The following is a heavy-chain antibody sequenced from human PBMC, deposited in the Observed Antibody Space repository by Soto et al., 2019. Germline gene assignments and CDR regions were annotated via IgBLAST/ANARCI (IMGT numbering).Heavy chain of an antibody. V-gene: IGHV4-34*01. D-gene: IGHD1-26*01. CDR1: GGSFSGYY. CDR3: ARGIGATETSAFDI. Sequence: SETLSLTCAVYGGSFSGYYWSWIRQPPGKGLEWIGEINHSGSTNYNPSLKSRVTISVDTSKNQFSLKLSSVTAADTAVYYCARGIGATETSAFDIWGQGTMVTVSS. J-gene: IGHJ3*02. CDR2: INHSGST.